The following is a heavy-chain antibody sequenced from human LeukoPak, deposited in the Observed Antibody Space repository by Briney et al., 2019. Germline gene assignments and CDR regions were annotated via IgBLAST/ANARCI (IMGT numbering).Heavy chain of an antibody. Sequence: GASVKVSCKASGYTFTSYGISWVRQAPGQGLEWMGWISAYNGNTNYAQKLQGRVTMTTDTSTSTAYMELRSLRSDDTAVYYCARVAYYDSSGYGFDPWGQGTLVTVSS. J-gene: IGHJ5*02. D-gene: IGHD3-22*01. CDR1: GYTFTSYG. CDR2: ISAYNGNT. V-gene: IGHV1-18*01. CDR3: ARVAYYDSSGYGFDP.